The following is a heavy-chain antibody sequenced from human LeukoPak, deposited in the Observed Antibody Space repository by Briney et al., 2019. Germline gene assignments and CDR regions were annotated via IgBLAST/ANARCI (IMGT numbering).Heavy chain of an antibody. Sequence: GGSLRLSCAASGFTFSDYYMSWIRQAPGKGLEWVSYISSSGSTIYYADSVKGRFTISRDNAKNSLYLQMNSLRAEDTAVYYCARDSSPRTAYYYYGMDVWGQGTTVTVS. CDR3: ARDSSPRTAYYYYGMDV. V-gene: IGHV3-11*01. CDR1: GFTFSDYY. J-gene: IGHJ6*02. CDR2: ISSSGSTI. D-gene: IGHD2-21*02.